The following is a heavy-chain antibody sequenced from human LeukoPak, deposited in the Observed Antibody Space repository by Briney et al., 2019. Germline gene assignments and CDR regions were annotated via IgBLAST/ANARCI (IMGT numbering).Heavy chain of an antibody. D-gene: IGHD6-19*01. CDR2: IYYSGST. V-gene: IGHV4-59*01. J-gene: IGHJ4*02. Sequence: SETLSLTCTVSGGSISGYYWSWIRQPPGKGLEWIGYIYYSGSTNYNPSLKSRVTISVDTSKNQFSLKLSSVTAADTAGYYCARDRRYSSGWYGIDYWGQGTLVTVSS. CDR1: GGSISGYY. CDR3: ARDRRYSSGWYGIDY.